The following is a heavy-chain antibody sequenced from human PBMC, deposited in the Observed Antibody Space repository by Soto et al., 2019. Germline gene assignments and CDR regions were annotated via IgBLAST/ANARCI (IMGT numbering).Heavy chain of an antibody. CDR3: ARDWGYCSSSSCREPAFDV. CDR2: VYHSGTT. J-gene: IGHJ3*01. D-gene: IGHD2-2*01. Sequence: SETLSLTCAVSGGSISSAGFSWNWIRQPPGKGLEWVGYVYHSGTTSYNPSLKSRVTILLDRSKNQFSLTLNSVTAADTAVYYCARDWGYCSSSSCREPAFDVWGQGTVVTVSS. CDR1: GGSISSAGFS. V-gene: IGHV4-30-2*01.